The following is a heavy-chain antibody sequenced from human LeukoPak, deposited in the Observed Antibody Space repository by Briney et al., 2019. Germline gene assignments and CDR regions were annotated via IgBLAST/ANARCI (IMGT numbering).Heavy chain of an antibody. CDR3: ARSYDFWSGFDY. D-gene: IGHD3-3*01. Sequence: SETLSLTCTVSGGSISSYYWSRIRQPPGKGLEWIGYIYYSGSTNYNPSLKSRVTISVDTSKNQFSLKLSSVAAADTAVYYCARSYDFWSGFDYWGQGTLVTVSS. CDR1: GGSISSYY. J-gene: IGHJ4*02. V-gene: IGHV4-59*01. CDR2: IYYSGST.